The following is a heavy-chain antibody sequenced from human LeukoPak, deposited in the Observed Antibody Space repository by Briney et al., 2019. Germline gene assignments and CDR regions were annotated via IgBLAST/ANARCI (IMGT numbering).Heavy chain of an antibody. D-gene: IGHD3/OR15-3a*01. CDR1: GITLSNYG. Sequence: GGSLRLSCAVSGITLSNYGMSWVRQAPGKGLEWVAGISGSGGGTKYADSVKGRFTISRDNPKNTLYLQMNSLRAEDTAVYFCAKRGVVIRVILVGFHKEAYYFESWGQGALVTLSS. J-gene: IGHJ4*02. CDR3: AKRGVVIRVILVGFHKEAYYFES. CDR2: ISGSGGGT. V-gene: IGHV3-23*01.